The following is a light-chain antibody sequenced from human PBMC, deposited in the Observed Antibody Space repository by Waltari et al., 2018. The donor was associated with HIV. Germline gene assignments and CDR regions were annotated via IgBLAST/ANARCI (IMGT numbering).Light chain of an antibody. J-gene: IGLJ2*01. CDR2: RNN. CDR1: TPNIGSIE. V-gene: IGLV1-47*01. CDR3: VAWDDSLRGVL. Sequence: SVLTQPPAPSGTPGQRVPLPCAASTPNIGSIEVFWYQHLPGAAPKLLIHRNNPRPSGVPDRCSGSTSGTSASLAISGLRSEDEADYYCVAWDDSLRGVLFGGGTKVAVL.